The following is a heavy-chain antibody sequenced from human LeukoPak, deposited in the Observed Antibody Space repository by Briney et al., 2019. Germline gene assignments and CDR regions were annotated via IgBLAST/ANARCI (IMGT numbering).Heavy chain of an antibody. V-gene: IGHV3-30*04. CDR2: ISYDGSNK. CDR1: GFTFSSYA. CDR3: AKVGEQWQPSGDLGD. D-gene: IGHD6-19*01. J-gene: IGHJ4*02. Sequence: GGSLRLSCAASGFTFSSYAMHWVRQAPGKGLEWVAVISYDGSNKYYADSVKGRFTISRDNSKNTLYLQMNSLRAGDTAVYYCAKVGEQWQPSGDLGDWGQGTLVTVSS.